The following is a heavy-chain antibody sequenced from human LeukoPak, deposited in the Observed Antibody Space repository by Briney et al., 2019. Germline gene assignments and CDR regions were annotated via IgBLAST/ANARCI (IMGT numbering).Heavy chain of an antibody. CDR2: IYYSGST. D-gene: IGHD1-26*01. CDR1: GGSISSYY. CDR3: ARSSMGGYYYYMDV. J-gene: IGHJ6*03. Sequence: SETLSLTCTVSGGSISSYYWSWIRQPPGKGLEWIGYIYYSGSTNYNPSLKSRVTISVDTSKNQFSLKLSSVTAADTAVYYCARSSMGGYYYYMDVWGKGTTVTVSS. V-gene: IGHV4-59*01.